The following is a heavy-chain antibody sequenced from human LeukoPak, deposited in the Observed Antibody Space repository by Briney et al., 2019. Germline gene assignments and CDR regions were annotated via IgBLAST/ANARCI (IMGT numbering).Heavy chain of an antibody. J-gene: IGHJ4*02. Sequence: GGSLRLSCAASGFTFSSYSMNWVRQAPGKGLEWVSSISSSSSYIYYADSVKGRFTISRDNAKNSLYLQMNSLRAEDTAVYYCARDTSSTYYPYYFDYWGQGTLVTVSS. V-gene: IGHV3-21*01. D-gene: IGHD3-22*01. CDR1: GFTFSSYS. CDR2: ISSSSSYI. CDR3: ARDTSSTYYPYYFDY.